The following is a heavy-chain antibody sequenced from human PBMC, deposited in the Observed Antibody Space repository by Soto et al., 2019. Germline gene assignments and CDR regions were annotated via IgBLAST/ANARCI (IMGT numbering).Heavy chain of an antibody. CDR2: IIPISDTT. D-gene: IGHD2-2*01. CDR3: ARSQGSSTSLEIYYYYYYGMDV. CDR1: GGTFSSYA. V-gene: IGHV1-69*01. Sequence: QVQLVQSGAEVKKPGSSVKVSCKASGGTFSSYAISWVRQAPGQGLEWMGGIIPISDTTNYAQKFQGRVTIPADESTSTAYMELISLRSEDTAVYYCARSQGSSTSLEIYYYYYYGMDVWGQGTTVTVSS. J-gene: IGHJ6*02.